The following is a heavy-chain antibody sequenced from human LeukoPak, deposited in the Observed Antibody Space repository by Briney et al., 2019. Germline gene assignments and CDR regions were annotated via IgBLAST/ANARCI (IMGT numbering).Heavy chain of an antibody. D-gene: IGHD3-3*01. CDR2: ISSNGGST. CDR1: GFTFSSYA. Sequence: PGGSLRLSCSASGFTFSSYAMHWVRQAPGKGLEYVSAISSNGGSTYYADSVKGRFIISRDNTKNTLYLQMSSLRAEDTAVYYCARTGSGHDAFDIWGQGTMVTVSS. J-gene: IGHJ3*02. CDR3: ARTGSGHDAFDI. V-gene: IGHV3-64D*09.